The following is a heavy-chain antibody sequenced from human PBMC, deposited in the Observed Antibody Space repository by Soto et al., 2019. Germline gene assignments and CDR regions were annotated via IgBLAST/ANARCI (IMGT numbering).Heavy chain of an antibody. CDR2: IYTSGAT. V-gene: IGHV4-4*07. Sequence: SETLSLTCTVSGDSISTYYWNWIRQPAGKALEWVGRIYTSGATNYNPSLRSRVTMSVDTSKNQFSLELSSVTAADTAVYYCARRASGSGRHFDNWGQGTLVTVSS. CDR3: ARRASGSGRHFDN. CDR1: GDSISTYY. J-gene: IGHJ4*02. D-gene: IGHD3-10*01.